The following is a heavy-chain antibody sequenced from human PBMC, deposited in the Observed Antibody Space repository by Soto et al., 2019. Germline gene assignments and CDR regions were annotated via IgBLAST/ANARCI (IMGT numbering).Heavy chain of an antibody. CDR2: IYRTGTS. J-gene: IGHJ3*02. CDR3: ARRMNAVDAFDI. D-gene: IGHD2-8*01. CDR1: GDSISSADNF. V-gene: IGHV4-31*03. Sequence: SEALSLTCTVSGDSISSADNFWTWIRQHPGKGLEWIGYIYRTGTSHYNPSLRSRGTISVDTSHNQFSLKLSSVTAADTAVYYCARRMNAVDAFDIWGQGTMVTVSS.